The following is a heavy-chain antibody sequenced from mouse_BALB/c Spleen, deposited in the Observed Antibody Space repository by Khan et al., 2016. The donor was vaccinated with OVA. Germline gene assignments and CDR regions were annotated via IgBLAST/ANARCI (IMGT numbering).Heavy chain of an antibody. Sequence: EVQLVESGGGLVQPKGSLKLSCAASGFTFNTYAMNWVRQAPGKGLEWVARIRSKSNNYATYYADSVKDRFTISRDDSQSMLYLQMNNLKTGDTAMYYCVRHKSGNYFGYWDQGTTLAISS. V-gene: IGHV10-1*02. D-gene: IGHD1-3*01. CDR3: VRHKSGNYFGY. CDR2: IRSKSNNYAT. CDR1: GFTFNTYA. J-gene: IGHJ2*01.